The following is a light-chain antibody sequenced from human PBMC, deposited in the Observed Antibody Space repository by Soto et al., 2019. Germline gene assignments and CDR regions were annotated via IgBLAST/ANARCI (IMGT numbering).Light chain of an antibody. CDR3: SSYTSSSTLSV. CDR1: SGDVGGYNY. V-gene: IGLV2-14*01. Sequence: SVLTQRASASGSPGQSITISCTGSSGDVGGYNYVSWYQQHPGKAPKLMIYDVSNRPSGVSNRFSGSKSGNTASLTISGLQAEDEADYYCSSYTSSSTLSVFGTGTKVTVL. CDR2: DVS. J-gene: IGLJ1*01.